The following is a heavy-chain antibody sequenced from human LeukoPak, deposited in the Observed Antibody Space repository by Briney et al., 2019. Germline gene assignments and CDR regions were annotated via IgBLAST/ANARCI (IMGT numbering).Heavy chain of an antibody. V-gene: IGHV4-39*01. Sequence: PSETLSLTCTVSGGSLSSSSYYWGWIRHPPGKGLEWIGSNYYSGSTNYNPSLKSRVAISVDTSKTQFSLKLSSVTAADTAVYYCATPKRSTPNWFDPWGQGTLVTVSS. CDR2: NYYSGST. CDR3: ATPKRSTPNWFDP. CDR1: GGSLSSSSYY. J-gene: IGHJ5*02.